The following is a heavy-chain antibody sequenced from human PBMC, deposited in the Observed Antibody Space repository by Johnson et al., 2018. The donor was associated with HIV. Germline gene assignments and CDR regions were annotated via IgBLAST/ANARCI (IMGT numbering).Heavy chain of an antibody. CDR1: GFTFSDYY. V-gene: IGHV3-7*01. J-gene: IGHJ3*02. D-gene: IGHD2-15*01. Sequence: VQLVESGGGLVRPGGSLRLSCAASGFTFSDYYMSWIRQAPGKGLEWVANIKRDGSEKYYADSVRGRFTISRDNAKNTVYLQMNSLRVEDTAVYYCVREDSMILPPYHDAFDIWGQGTMVTVSS. CDR2: IKRDGSEK. CDR3: VREDSMILPPYHDAFDI.